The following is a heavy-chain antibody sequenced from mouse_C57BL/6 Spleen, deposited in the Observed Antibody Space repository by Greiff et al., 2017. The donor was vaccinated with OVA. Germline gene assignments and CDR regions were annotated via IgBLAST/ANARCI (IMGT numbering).Heavy chain of an antibody. CDR3: ANWVFDY. Sequence: DVKLQESGGGLVKPGGSLKLSCAASGFTFSDYGMHWVRQAPEKGLEWVAYISSGSSTIYYADTVKGRFTISRDNAKNTLFLQMTSLRSEDTAMYYCANWVFDYWGQGTTLTVSS. J-gene: IGHJ2*01. D-gene: IGHD4-1*01. CDR2: ISSGSSTI. CDR1: GFTFSDYG. V-gene: IGHV5-17*01.